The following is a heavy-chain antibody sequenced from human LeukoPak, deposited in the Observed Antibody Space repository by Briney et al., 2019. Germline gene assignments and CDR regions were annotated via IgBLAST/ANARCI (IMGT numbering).Heavy chain of an antibody. D-gene: IGHD1-26*01. CDR1: GDSISSSYYY. Sequence: PSETLSLTCAVSGDSISSSYYYWGWIRQPPGKGLEWIGSIYSSETTYYNPSLKSRVTISVDASKNHFSLNLNSVTAADTAVYYCARQGTGSYLRFDPSGQGTLVTVSS. J-gene: IGHJ5*02. CDR2: IYSSETT. CDR3: ARQGTGSYLRFDP. V-gene: IGHV4-39*01.